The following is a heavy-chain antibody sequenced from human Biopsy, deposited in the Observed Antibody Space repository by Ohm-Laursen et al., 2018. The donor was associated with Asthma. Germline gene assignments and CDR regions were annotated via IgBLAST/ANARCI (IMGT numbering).Heavy chain of an antibody. J-gene: IGHJ4*02. CDR2: IYSGGTS. V-gene: IGHV3-53*01. CDR1: GFAVSRDH. D-gene: IGHD2-2*01. CDR3: ARGGSSNWSHYYFDY. Sequence: SLRLSCSASGFAVSRDHMFWVRQAPGKGVEWVSVIYSGGTSHTADSVRGRFTISRDYSKNTLYLQMHSLRAEDTAVYYCARGGSSNWSHYYFDYWGQGTLVTVSS.